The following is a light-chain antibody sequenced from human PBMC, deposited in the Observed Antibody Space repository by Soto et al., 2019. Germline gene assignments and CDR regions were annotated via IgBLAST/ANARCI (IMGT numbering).Light chain of an antibody. J-gene: IGLJ1*01. CDR2: DVS. CDR1: SSDVGGYDY. CDR3: SSYTSSSTSV. Sequence: SSLTQPTSVSGSPGQSVAVTCTGTSSDVGGYDYVSWDQQHPGKAPKRMIYDVSNRPSGVSTRFSGSKSDNTASLTISGLQAEDEADYYCSSYTSSSTSVFGTGTKVTVL. V-gene: IGLV2-14*01.